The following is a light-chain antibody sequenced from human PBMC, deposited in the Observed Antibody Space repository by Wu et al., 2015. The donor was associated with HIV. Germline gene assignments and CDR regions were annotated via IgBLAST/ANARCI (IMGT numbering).Light chain of an antibody. CDR1: QGTSNS. V-gene: IGKV1-NL1*01. CDR3: QQYYSTRWT. J-gene: IGKJ1*01. Sequence: DIHMTQSPSSLSASVGDRVTITCRASQGTSNSLAWYQQKPGKAPKLLVYVASTLESGVPSRFSGSGSGTDYTLTISSLQPEDSATYYCQQYYSTRWTFGQGTKVEIK. CDR2: VAS.